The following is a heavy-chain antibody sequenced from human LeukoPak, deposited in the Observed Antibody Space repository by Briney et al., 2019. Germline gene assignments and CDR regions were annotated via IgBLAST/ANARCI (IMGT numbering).Heavy chain of an antibody. V-gene: IGHV3-7*01. D-gene: IGHD6-19*01. CDR3: ARDGGSGWLSY. J-gene: IGHJ4*02. CDR1: GFTFNRDW. CDR2: IKQDGSEK. Sequence: GGSLRLSCAASGFTFNRDWTAWVRQAPGKGLEWVANIKQDGSEKYYVDSVKGRFTISRDNAKNSLYPQMNSLRAEDTAVYYCARDGGSGWLSYWGQGTLVTVSS.